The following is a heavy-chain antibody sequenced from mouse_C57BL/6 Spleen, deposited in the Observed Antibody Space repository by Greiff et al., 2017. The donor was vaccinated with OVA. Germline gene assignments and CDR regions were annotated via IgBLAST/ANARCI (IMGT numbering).Heavy chain of an antibody. Sequence: VQLQQPGAELVRPGTSVKLSCKASGYTFTSYWMHWVKQRPGQGLEWIGVIDPSDSYTNYNQKFKGKATLTVDTSSSTAYMQLSSLTSEDSAVYDCARMGLPGRGNYFDYWGQGTTLTVSS. CDR2: IDPSDSYT. D-gene: IGHD2-4*01. J-gene: IGHJ2*01. V-gene: IGHV1-59*01. CDR3: ARMGLPGRGNYFDY. CDR1: GYTFTSYW.